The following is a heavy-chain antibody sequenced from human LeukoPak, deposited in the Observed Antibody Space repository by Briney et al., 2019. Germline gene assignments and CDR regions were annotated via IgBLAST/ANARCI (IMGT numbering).Heavy chain of an antibody. CDR3: ARGLGWPRRCSSTSCYFGY. D-gene: IGHD2-2*01. J-gene: IGHJ4*02. CDR2: IYYSGST. V-gene: IGHV4-59*12. Sequence: SETLSLTCSVSSGSITSYYWSWLRQPPGKGLEWIGYIYYSGSTNYNPSVKSRVTISVDTSKNQFSLKLSSVTAADTAVYYCARGLGWPRRCSSTSCYFGYWGQGTLVTVSS. CDR1: SGSITSYY.